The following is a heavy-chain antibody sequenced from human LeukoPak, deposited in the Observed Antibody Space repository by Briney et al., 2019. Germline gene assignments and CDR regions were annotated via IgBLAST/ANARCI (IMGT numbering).Heavy chain of an antibody. CDR3: ARGTKYYYGSGPFDY. Sequence: SQTLSLTCTVSGGSISSGSYYWSWIRQPAGKGLEWIGRIYTSGSTNYNPSLKSRVTISVDTSKNQFSLKLSSVTAADTAVYYCARGTKYYYGSGPFDYWGQETLVTVSS. D-gene: IGHD3-10*01. V-gene: IGHV4-61*02. CDR1: GGSISSGSYY. J-gene: IGHJ4*02. CDR2: IYTSGST.